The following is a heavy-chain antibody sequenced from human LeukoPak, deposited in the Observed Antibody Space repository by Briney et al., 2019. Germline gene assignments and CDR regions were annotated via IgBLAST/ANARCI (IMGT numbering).Heavy chain of an antibody. CDR2: IHYSGST. V-gene: IGHV4-59*01. D-gene: IGHD5-18*01. CDR1: GCSITSYY. J-gene: IGHJ6*03. CDR3: ARDRYIFAGPDAYYYMDV. Sequence: SETLSLTCTVSGCSITSYYWSWIRQPPGKGLEWIGYIHYSGSTNYNPSLKSRVTISVDTSRNQFSLKLNSVTAADTAVYYCARDRYIFAGPDAYYYMDVWGKGTTVTISS.